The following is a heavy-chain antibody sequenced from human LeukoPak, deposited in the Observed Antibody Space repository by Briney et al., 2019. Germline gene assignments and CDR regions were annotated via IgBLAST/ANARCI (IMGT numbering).Heavy chain of an antibody. D-gene: IGHD4-17*01. CDR3: ARAYGDYVNYFDY. CDR2: IRSTGGNT. Sequence: HPGGSLRLSCAASGFTFSSYAMSWVRQAPGKGLEWVSAIRSTGGNTYYADSVKGRFTISRDNSKNTLYLQMNSLRAEDTAVYYCARAYGDYVNYFDYWGQGTLVTVSS. J-gene: IGHJ4*02. CDR1: GFTFSSYA. V-gene: IGHV3-23*01.